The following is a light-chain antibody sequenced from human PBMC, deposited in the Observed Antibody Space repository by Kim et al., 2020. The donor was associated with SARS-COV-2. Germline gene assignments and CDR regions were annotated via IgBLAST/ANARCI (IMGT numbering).Light chain of an antibody. Sequence: NFMLIQPPSVSESPGETVTISCTGSGGNIASNYVQWYQQRPGSAPTTVIYEDDQRPSAVPSRFSASIDSSSNSASLTISGLKTEDEADYCCQSSDTTTLASFGEGTKLTVL. V-gene: IGLV6-57*02. J-gene: IGLJ2*01. CDR1: GGNIASNY. CDR3: QSSDTTTLAS. CDR2: EDD.